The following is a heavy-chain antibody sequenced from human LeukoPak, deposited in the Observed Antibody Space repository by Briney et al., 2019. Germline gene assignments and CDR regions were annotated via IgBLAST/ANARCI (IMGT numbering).Heavy chain of an antibody. CDR2: IKSKTDGGTT. CDR1: GFTFSNAW. D-gene: IGHD6-13*01. CDR3: TTGGPNIAAAGNDY. V-gene: IGHV3-15*01. Sequence: PVGSLRLSCAASGFTFSNAWMSWVRQAPGKGLEWVGRIKSKTDGGTTDYAAPVKGRFTIATDDSKNMLYMQINRLKSEETAVFYCTTGGPNIAAAGNDYWSQGTLVTISS. J-gene: IGHJ4*02.